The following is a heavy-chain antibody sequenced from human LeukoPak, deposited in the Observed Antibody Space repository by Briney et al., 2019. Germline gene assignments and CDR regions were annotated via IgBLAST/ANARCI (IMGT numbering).Heavy chain of an antibody. CDR3: ARARGYYDSSGYYDY. J-gene: IGHJ4*02. CDR1: GGSISSYY. CDR2: IYYSGST. D-gene: IGHD3-22*01. Sequence: ASETLSLTCTVSGGSISSYYWSWIRQPPGKGLEWIGYIYYSGSTNYNPSLKSRVTISVDTSKNQFSLKLSSVTAADTAVYYCARARGYYDSSGYYDYWGQGTLVTVSS. V-gene: IGHV4-59*01.